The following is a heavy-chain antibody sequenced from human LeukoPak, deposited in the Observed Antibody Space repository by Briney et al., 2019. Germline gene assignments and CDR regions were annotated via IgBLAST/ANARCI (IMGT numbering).Heavy chain of an antibody. CDR2: ISGSGDST. V-gene: IGHV3-23*01. J-gene: IGHJ5*02. Sequence: GGSLRLSCAASGFTFSSYGMSWIRQAPGKGLEWVSAISGSGDSTYYADSVKGRFTISRDNSKNTLCLQMNSLRDEDTALYYCANQHATSGYYGTLWFDPWGQGTLVTVSS. CDR3: ANQHATSGYYGTLWFDP. D-gene: IGHD3-22*01. CDR1: GFTFSSYG.